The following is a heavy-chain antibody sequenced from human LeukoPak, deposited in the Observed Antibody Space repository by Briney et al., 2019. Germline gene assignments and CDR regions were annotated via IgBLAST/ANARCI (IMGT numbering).Heavy chain of an antibody. CDR1: GGSISSYY. J-gene: IGHJ4*02. V-gene: IGHV4-59*01. CDR3: ARVSGTTGVDY. D-gene: IGHD1/OR15-1a*01. CDR2: IYYSGST. Sequence: SETLSLTCTVSGGSISSYYWSWIRQPPGKGLEWIGYIYYSGSTNYNPSLKSRVTISVDTSKNQFSLKLSSVTAADTAVYYCARVSGTTGVDYWGQGTLVTVSS.